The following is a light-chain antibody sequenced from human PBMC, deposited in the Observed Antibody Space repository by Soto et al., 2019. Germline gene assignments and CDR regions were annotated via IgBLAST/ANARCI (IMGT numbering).Light chain of an antibody. V-gene: IGLV2-14*01. Sequence: QSALTQPASVSVSPGQSIAISCTGTTSDVGGYNYVSWYQQHPGKAPKLLLSEVSNRPSGVSDRFSGSKSGNTASLTISGLQTQDEADYYCSSFTSAYTLVFGTGTKLTVL. CDR3: SSFTSAYTLV. CDR2: EVS. CDR1: TSDVGGYNY. J-gene: IGLJ1*01.